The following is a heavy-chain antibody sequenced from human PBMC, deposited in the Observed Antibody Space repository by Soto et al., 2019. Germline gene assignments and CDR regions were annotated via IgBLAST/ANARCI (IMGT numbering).Heavy chain of an antibody. CDR1: GFTFSSSG. CDR2: VSYDGSDK. V-gene: IGHV3-30*18. CDR3: AKDLGSTWSFDH. J-gene: IGHJ4*02. Sequence: QVQLVESGGGVVQPGRSLRLSCAVSGFTFSSSGMHWVRQAPGKGLEWVAVVSYDGSDKHYADSVKGRFTISRDNSENTLYLQMNSLRPEDTALYYCAKDLGSTWSFDHWGQGTLVTVSS. D-gene: IGHD6-13*01.